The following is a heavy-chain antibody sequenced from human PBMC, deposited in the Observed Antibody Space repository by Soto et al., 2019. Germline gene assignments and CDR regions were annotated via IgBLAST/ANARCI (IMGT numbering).Heavy chain of an antibody. CDR3: ARAGYDYGDTFEY. D-gene: IGHD4-17*01. V-gene: IGHV4-59*01. CDR2: IYYSGST. J-gene: IGHJ4*02. CDR1: GGSISSYY. Sequence: SETLSLTCTVSGGSISSYYWSWIRQPPGKGLEWIGYIYYSGSTNYNPSLKSRVTISVDTSKNQFSLKLSSVTAADTAVYYCARAGYDYGDTFEYWGQGTLVTVSS.